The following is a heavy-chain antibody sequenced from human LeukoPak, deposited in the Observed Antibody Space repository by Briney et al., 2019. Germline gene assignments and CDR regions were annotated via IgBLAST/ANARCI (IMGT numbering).Heavy chain of an antibody. CDR1: GFTFSSYA. J-gene: IGHJ4*02. CDR2: ISGNAGST. V-gene: IGHV3-23*01. CDR3: AKDQNMVATAPFAC. D-gene: IGHD5-12*01. Sequence: GGSLRLSCAASGFTFSSYAMSWVRQAPGKGLEWVSAISGNAGSTYSADSVKGRFTISRDNSKNTLYLQMNSLRAEDTAIYYCAKDQNMVATAPFACWGQGTLVTVSS.